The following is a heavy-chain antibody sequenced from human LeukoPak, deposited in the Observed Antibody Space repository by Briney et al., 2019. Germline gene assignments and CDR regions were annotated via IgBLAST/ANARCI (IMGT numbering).Heavy chain of an antibody. CDR1: GFTFSSYS. CDR2: ISSSSSYI. CDR3: ARDRSTRDIVVVPAAMGNWFDP. V-gene: IGHV3-21*01. Sequence: GGSLRLSCAASGFTFSSYSMNWVRQAPGKGLEWVSSISSSSSYIYYADPVKGRFTISRDNAKNSLYLQMNSLRAEDTAVYYCARDRSTRDIVVVPAAMGNWFDPWGQGTLVTVSS. D-gene: IGHD2-2*01. J-gene: IGHJ5*02.